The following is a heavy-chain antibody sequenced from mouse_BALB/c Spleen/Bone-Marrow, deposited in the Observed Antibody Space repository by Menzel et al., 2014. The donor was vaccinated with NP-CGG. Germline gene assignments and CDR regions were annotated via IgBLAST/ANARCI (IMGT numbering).Heavy chain of an antibody. CDR2: IDPSDSYT. Sequence: QVQLKESGAELVKPGASVKLSCKASGDTFTSYWMHWVKQRPGQGLEWIGEIDPSDSYTNYNQKFKGKATLTVDKSSSTAYMQLSSLTSEDSAVYYCARSRGYYDYWYFDVWGAGTTVTVSS. CDR1: GDTFTSYW. CDR3: ARSRGYYDYWYFDV. D-gene: IGHD2-4*01. V-gene: IGHV1-69*02. J-gene: IGHJ1*01.